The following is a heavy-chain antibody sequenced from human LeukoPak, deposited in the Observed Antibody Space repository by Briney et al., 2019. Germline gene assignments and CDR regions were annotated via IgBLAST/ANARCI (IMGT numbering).Heavy chain of an antibody. CDR3: ARVTNYGNPLGY. J-gene: IGHJ4*02. CDR2: INSDGSST. V-gene: IGHV3-74*01. D-gene: IGHD3-10*01. Sequence: GGSLRLSCAASGFTFSSYWTHWVRQAPGKGLVWVSRINSDGSSTSYADSVKGRFTISRDNAKNTLYLQMNSLRAEDTAVYYCARVTNYGNPLGYWGQGTLVTVSS. CDR1: GFTFSSYW.